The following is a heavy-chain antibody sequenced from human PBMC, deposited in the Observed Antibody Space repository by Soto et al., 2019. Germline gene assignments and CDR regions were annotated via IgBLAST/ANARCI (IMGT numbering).Heavy chain of an antibody. V-gene: IGHV4-30-4*01. Sequence: QVQLQESGPGLVKPSQTLSLTCTVSGGSISSGDYYWSWIRQPPGKGLEWIGYIYYSGSTYYNPSLMSRVTISVDTSKNQFSLKLSSVTAADTAVYFCARVLSAAGRDWFDPWGQGTLVTVSS. D-gene: IGHD6-13*01. J-gene: IGHJ5*02. CDR1: GGSISSGDYY. CDR2: IYYSGST. CDR3: ARVLSAAGRDWFDP.